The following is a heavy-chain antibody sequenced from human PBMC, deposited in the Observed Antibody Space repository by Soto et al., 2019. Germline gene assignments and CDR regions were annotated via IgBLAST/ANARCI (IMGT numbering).Heavy chain of an antibody. J-gene: IGHJ5*02. V-gene: IGHV3-23*01. D-gene: IGHD2-2*01. CDR1: GFTFSSYA. CDR3: AKDARVGRWAIVVVPAARGPRWFDP. Sequence: EVQLLESGGGLVQPGGSLRLSCAASGFTFSSYAMSWVRQAPGKGLEWVSAISGSGGSTYYADSVKGRFTISRDNSKNTLYLQMNSLRAEDTAVYYCAKDARVGRWAIVVVPAARGPRWFDPWGQGTLVTVSS. CDR2: ISGSGGST.